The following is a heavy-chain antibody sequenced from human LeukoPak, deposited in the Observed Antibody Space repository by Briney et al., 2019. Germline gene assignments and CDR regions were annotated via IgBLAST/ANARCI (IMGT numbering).Heavy chain of an antibody. CDR1: GGSISSGSYY. Sequence: SETLSLTCTASGGSISSGSYYWSWLRQPAGKGLEWIGRIYTSGSTNYNPSLKSRVTISVDTSKNQFSLKLSSVTAADTAVYYCARDRATYYDILTGSAFHFDYWGQGTLVTVSS. CDR2: IYTSGST. J-gene: IGHJ4*02. D-gene: IGHD3-9*01. V-gene: IGHV4-61*02. CDR3: ARDRATYYDILTGSAFHFDY.